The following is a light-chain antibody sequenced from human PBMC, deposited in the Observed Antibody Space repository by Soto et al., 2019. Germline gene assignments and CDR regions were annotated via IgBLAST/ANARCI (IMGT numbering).Light chain of an antibody. CDR3: DSYMDSNNWM. J-gene: IGLJ3*02. V-gene: IGLV2-8*01. CDR1: SSDIGGSNY. CDR2: EVS. Sequence: QSALTQPPSASGSPGQSVTISCTGTSSDIGGSNYVSWYQLHPGKAPKVMIYEVSQRPSGVPDRFSGSKSGNTASLTVSGLQAEDEADYYCDSYMDSNNWMFGGGTKVTDL.